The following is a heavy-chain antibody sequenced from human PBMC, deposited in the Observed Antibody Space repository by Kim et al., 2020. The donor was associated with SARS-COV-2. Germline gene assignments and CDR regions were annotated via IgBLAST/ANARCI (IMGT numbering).Heavy chain of an antibody. V-gene: IGHV4-59*01. J-gene: IGHJ4*02. CDR1: GGSISSYY. CDR2: IYYSGST. CDR3: ARMTYYDSSWDY. Sequence: SETLSLTCTVSGGSISSYYWSWIRQPPGKGLEWIGYIYYSGSTNYNPSLKSRVTISVDTSKNQFSLKLSSVTAADTAVYYCARMTYYDSSWDYWGQGTLVTVSS. D-gene: IGHD3-22*01.